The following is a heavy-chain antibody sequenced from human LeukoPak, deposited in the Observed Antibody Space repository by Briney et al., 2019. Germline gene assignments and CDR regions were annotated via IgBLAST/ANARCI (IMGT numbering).Heavy chain of an antibody. CDR1: GGTFSSYA. D-gene: IGHD3-3*01. CDR2: IIPIFGTA. Sequence: ASVKVSCKASGGTFSSYAISWVRQAPGQGLEWMGGIIPIFGTANYAQKFQGRVTITADESTSTAYMGLSSLRSEDTAVYYCASWDFGVVTSPFGYWGQGTLVTVSS. CDR3: ASWDFGVVTSPFGY. V-gene: IGHV1-69*13. J-gene: IGHJ4*02.